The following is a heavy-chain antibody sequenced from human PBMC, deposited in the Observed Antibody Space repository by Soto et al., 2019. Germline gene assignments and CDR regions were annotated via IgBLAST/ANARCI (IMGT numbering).Heavy chain of an antibody. CDR2: FDPEDGET. V-gene: IGHV1-24*01. CDR1: GYTLTEFS. J-gene: IGHJ4*02. CDR3: ATDTFDS. Sequence: QVQLVQFGAEVKKPGASVKVSCKVSGYTLTEFSMHWVRQAPGKGLEWMGGFDPEDGETKYAQRFRGRVTMTEDTSTDTAYMELSSLRSEDTAMYYCATDTFDSWGQGTLVTVSS.